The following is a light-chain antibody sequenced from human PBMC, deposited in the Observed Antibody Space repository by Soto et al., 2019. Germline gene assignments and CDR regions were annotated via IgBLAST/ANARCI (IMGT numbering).Light chain of an antibody. CDR2: DVS. Sequence: QSVLTQPRSVSGSPGQSVTISCTGTSSVVGGYNYVSWYQQHPGEAPKLMIYDVSKRPSGVPDRFSGSKSGNTASLTISGLQAEDEADYYCCSYAGSYTQVFGTGTKGTVL. J-gene: IGLJ1*01. CDR1: SSVVGGYNY. CDR3: CSYAGSYTQV. V-gene: IGLV2-11*01.